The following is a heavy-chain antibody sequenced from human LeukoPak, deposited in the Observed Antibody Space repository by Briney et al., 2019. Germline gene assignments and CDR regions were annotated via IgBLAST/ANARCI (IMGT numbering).Heavy chain of an antibody. CDR2: IYYSGST. Sequence: SETLSLTCTVSGGSISSYYWSWIRQPPGKGLEWIGYIYYSGSTNYNPSLKSRGTISVDTSKNQFSLKLSSVTAADTAVYYCARHSREWLLFSAFDIWGQGTMVTVSS. D-gene: IGHD3-3*01. CDR1: GGSISSYY. V-gene: IGHV4-59*08. CDR3: ARHSREWLLFSAFDI. J-gene: IGHJ3*02.